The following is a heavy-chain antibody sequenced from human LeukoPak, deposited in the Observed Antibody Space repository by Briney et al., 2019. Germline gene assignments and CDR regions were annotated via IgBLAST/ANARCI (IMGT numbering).Heavy chain of an antibody. CDR2: ISAYNGNT. CDR1: GYTFTSYG. CDR3: ARGEQWLVGYYFDY. Sequence: GASVKVSCKASGYTFTSYGISWMRQAPGQGLEWMGWISAYNGNTDYAQKLQGRVTMTTDTSTSTAYMELRSLRSDDTAVYYCARGEQWLVGYYFDYWGQGTLVTVSS. D-gene: IGHD6-19*01. V-gene: IGHV1-18*01. J-gene: IGHJ4*02.